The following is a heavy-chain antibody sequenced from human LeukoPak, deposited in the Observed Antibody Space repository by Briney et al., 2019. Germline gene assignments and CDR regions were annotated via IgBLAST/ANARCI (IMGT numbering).Heavy chain of an antibody. CDR1: GYTFISYG. Sequence: ASVKVSCKASGYTFISYGISWVRQAPGQGLERMGWISAYNGNTNYAPPLQGRVPMTTDTSTSTAYMELSSLRSEDKAVYYCASRLLRYWGQGTLVTVSS. D-gene: IGHD3-22*01. J-gene: IGHJ4*02. CDR2: ISAYNGNT. CDR3: ASRLLRY. V-gene: IGHV1-18*01.